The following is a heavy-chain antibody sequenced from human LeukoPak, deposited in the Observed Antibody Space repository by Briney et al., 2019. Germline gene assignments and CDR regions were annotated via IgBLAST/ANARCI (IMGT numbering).Heavy chain of an antibody. Sequence: SETLSLTCTVSGGPISSGVYYWSWIRQPPGKGLEWIGYIYYSGSTYNNPSLKSRVTISVDTCKNQFSLKVSSVTAADTAVYYCARARGSKVGAAQPYYFDFWGQGTLVTVSS. D-gene: IGHD1-26*01. V-gene: IGHV4-30-4*01. CDR2: IYYSGST. J-gene: IGHJ4*02. CDR1: GGPISSGVYY. CDR3: ARARGSKVGAAQPYYFDF.